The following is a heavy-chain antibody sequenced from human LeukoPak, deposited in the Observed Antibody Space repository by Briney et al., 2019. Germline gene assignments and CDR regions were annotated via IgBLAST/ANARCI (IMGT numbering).Heavy chain of an antibody. CDR2: INGRGSST. D-gene: IGHD3-16*01. J-gene: IGHJ6*03. V-gene: IGHV3-23*01. CDR1: RFTFSSYA. Sequence: GGSLRLSCAASRFTFSSYAMNWVRQAPGKGLEWVSSINGRGSSTYYADSVRGRFTISRDNSKNTLYLQMDSLRAEDTAVYYCAKGGYYYMDVWGKGTTVTVSS. CDR3: AKGGYYYMDV.